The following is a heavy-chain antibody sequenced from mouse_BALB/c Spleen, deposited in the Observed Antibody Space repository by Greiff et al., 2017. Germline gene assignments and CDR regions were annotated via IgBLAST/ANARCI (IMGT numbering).Heavy chain of an antibody. D-gene: IGHD2-3*01. Sequence: VQLQQSGAELVRPGTSVKVSCKASGYAFTNYLIEWVKQRPGQGLEWIGVINPGSGGTNYNEKFKGKATLTADKSSSTAYMQLSSLTSDDSAVYFCARSYDGSSTTWGQGTTLTVSS. V-gene: IGHV1-54*01. CDR3: ARSYDGSSTT. CDR2: INPGSGGT. J-gene: IGHJ2*01. CDR1: GYAFTNYL.